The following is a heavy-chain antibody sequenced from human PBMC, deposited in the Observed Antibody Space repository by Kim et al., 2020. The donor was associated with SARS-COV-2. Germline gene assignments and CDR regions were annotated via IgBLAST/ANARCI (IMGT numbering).Heavy chain of an antibody. D-gene: IGHD4-17*01. CDR3: AREPDYGDYFDY. J-gene: IGHJ4*02. Sequence: SETLSLTCTVSVGSISSYYWSWIRQPPGKGLEWIGDIYYSGSTNYNPSLKSRVTISVDTSKNQFSLKLSSVTAADTAVYYCAREPDYGDYFDYWGQGTLVTVSS. V-gene: IGHV4-59*01. CDR2: IYYSGST. CDR1: VGSISSYY.